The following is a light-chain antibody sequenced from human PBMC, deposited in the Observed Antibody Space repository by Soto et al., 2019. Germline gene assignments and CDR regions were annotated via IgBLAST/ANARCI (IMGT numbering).Light chain of an antibody. V-gene: IGKV3-11*01. J-gene: IGKJ3*01. Sequence: EIVLTQSPATLSLSPGERATLSCRASQSVSSYLAWYQQKPGQAPRLLIYDASNRATGIPARFSGSGSGTDFTLTISSLEPDDFAVYYCQQRSNRFTFGPGTKVDIK. CDR2: DAS. CDR1: QSVSSY. CDR3: QQRSNRFT.